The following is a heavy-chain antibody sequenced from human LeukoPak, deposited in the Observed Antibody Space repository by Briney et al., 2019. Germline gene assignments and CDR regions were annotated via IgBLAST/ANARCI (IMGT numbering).Heavy chain of an antibody. D-gene: IGHD1-26*01. CDR1: GGSISSSSYY. V-gene: IGHV4-39*01. CDR2: IYYTGNT. J-gene: IGHJ4*02. CDR3: ARHTQASSGSYPFDY. Sequence: ASETLSLTCTVSGGSISSSSYYWGWIRQPPGMGLDWIGSIYYTGNTYYNPSLKSRVTISADTSKNQFSLRLNSVTAADTAVYYCARHTQASSGSYPFDYWGQGTLVTVSS.